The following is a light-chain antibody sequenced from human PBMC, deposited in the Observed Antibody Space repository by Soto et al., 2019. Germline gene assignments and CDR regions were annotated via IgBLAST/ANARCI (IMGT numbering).Light chain of an antibody. CDR2: LEGSGSY. J-gene: IGLJ3*02. Sequence: QPVLTQSSSASASLGSSVKLTCTLSSGHSSYIIAWHQQQPGKAPRYLMKLEGSGSYNKGSGVPDRFSGSSSGADRYLTISILQFEDEADYYCETWGSNTHTVFGGGTKLTVL. CDR3: ETWGSNTHTV. CDR1: SGHSSYI. V-gene: IGLV4-60*02.